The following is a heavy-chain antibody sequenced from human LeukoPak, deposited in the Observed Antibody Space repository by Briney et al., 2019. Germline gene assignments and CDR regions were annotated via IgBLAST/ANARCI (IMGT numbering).Heavy chain of an antibody. CDR1: GFTFSSYA. CDR2: ISGSGGST. V-gene: IGHV3-23*01. J-gene: IGHJ6*02. D-gene: IGHD4-17*01. Sequence: PGGSLRLSCAASGFTFSSYAMRWVRQAPGKGLEWVSAISGSGGSTYYADSVKGRFTISRDNSKNTLYLQMNSLRAEDTAVYYCAKDRDTQGYGDYYYYGMDVWGQGTTVTVSS. CDR3: AKDRDTQGYGDYYYYGMDV.